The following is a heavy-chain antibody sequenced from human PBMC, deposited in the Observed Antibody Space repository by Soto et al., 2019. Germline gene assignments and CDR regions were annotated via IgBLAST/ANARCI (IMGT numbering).Heavy chain of an antibody. V-gene: IGHV4-39*01. J-gene: IGHJ4*02. CDR2: IYYSGST. CDR1: GGSISSSSYY. CDR3: ARTQHDYVWGSRDHFDY. Sequence: PSETLSLTCTVSGGSISSSSYYWGWIRQPPGKGLEWIGSIYYSGSTYYNPSLKSRVTISVDTSKNQFSLKLSSVTAADTAVYYCARTQHDYVWGSRDHFDYWGQGTQVTVSS. D-gene: IGHD3-16*01.